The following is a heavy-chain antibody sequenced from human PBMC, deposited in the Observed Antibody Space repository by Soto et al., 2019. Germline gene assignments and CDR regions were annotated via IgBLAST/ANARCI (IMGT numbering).Heavy chain of an antibody. J-gene: IGHJ3*02. CDR2: IWSDGSNK. CDR3: ASRRRAYAFDI. Sequence: PGGSLRLSCAASGFTFSSYGMHWVRQAPGKGLEWVAIIWSDGSNKNYEDSVKGRFTISRDNSKNTLYLEMNSLRSEDTAVYYCASRRRAYAFDIWGQGTMVTVSS. CDR1: GFTFSSYG. V-gene: IGHV3-30*02.